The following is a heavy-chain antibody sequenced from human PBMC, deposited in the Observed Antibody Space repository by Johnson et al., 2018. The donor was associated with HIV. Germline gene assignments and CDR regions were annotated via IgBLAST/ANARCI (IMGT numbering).Heavy chain of an antibody. CDR3: AKGISGYSDAFDI. V-gene: IGHV3-23*04. J-gene: IGHJ3*02. CDR2: ISGTGDNT. CDR1: GFTFSNNA. Sequence: VQLVESGGGLVHPGGSLRLSCAASGFTFSNNAMSWVRQAPGKGLEWVAGISGTGDNTYYADSVKGRFTISRENSKNTVYLQLNSLRVEDTAVYYCAKGISGYSDAFDIWGQGTMVTVSS. D-gene: IGHD3-10*01.